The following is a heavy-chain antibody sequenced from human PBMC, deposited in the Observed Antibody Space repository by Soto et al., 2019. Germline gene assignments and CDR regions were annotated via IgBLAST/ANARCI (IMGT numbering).Heavy chain of an antibody. CDR3: ARSLYGLDY. CDR1: GFTFSSYS. Sequence: GGSLRLSCAVSGFTFSSYSVNWVRQTPRKGLEWVSYISSSSNTIYYADSVKGRFTVSTDNAKNSLYLQMNSLRDEDTAVYYCARSLYGLDYWSQGTLVTVSS. J-gene: IGHJ4*02. V-gene: IGHV3-48*02. CDR2: ISSSSNTI. D-gene: IGHD3-10*01.